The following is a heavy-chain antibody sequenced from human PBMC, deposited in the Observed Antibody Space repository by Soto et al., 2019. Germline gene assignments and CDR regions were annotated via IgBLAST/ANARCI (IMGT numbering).Heavy chain of an antibody. V-gene: IGHV1-46*01. D-gene: IGHD3-22*01. J-gene: IGHJ4*02. CDR2: INPSGGST. Sequence: QVQLVQSGAEVKKPGASVKVSCKTSGYTFTSYFMHWVRQAPGQGLEWMGIINPSGGSTSCAQKFQGRVTMTRDTSTSTVYMELSSLRSEDTAVYYCARLGHANYYDSSGYYAVDYWGQGTLVTVSS. CDR1: GYTFTSYF. CDR3: ARLGHANYYDSSGYYAVDY.